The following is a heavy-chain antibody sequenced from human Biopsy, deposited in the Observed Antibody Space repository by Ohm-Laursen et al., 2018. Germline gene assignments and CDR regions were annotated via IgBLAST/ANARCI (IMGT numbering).Heavy chain of an antibody. Sequence: SETLSLTWAVSGYSVTNDYYWGWIRQPPGKGLEWIGNIYYDGITYYNPSLKSRVAMSVDTSKNQFSLRLTSVTAADTAVYYYARVAGGYAYYYGMDVWGQGTTVSVSS. D-gene: IGHD5-12*01. CDR3: ARVAGGYAYYYGMDV. J-gene: IGHJ6*02. CDR2: IYYDGIT. V-gene: IGHV4-38-2*01. CDR1: GYSVTNDYY.